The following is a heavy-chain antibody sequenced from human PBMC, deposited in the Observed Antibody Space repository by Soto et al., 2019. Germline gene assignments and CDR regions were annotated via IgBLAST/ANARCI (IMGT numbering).Heavy chain of an antibody. Sequence: SETLSLTCDVSVEPMTGGYYWGWIRQSPGKGLEWIGSIYYGGTTYYNPSLRSRLAISIDTSKNQFSLRLSSVTAADTALYYCARVSGGFVGYSRGGGGPYVDVWGQGTTVTVSS. CDR3: ARVSGGFVGYSRGGGGPYVDV. CDR1: VEPMTGGYY. CDR2: IYYGGTT. V-gene: IGHV4-38-2*01. D-gene: IGHD6-13*01. J-gene: IGHJ6*02.